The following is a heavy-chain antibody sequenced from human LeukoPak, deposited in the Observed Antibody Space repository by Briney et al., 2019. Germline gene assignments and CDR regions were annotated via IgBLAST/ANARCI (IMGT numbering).Heavy chain of an antibody. V-gene: IGHV4-34*01. D-gene: IGHD2-2*02. CDR1: GGSFSGYY. CDR2: INHRGST. J-gene: IGHJ5*02. Sequence: SETLSLTCAVYGGSFSGYYWSWIRQPPGKGLEWIGEINHRGSTNYNPSLKSRVTISVDTSKNQFSLKLSSVTAADTAVYYCARRYQLLYSNWFDPWGQGTLVTVSS. CDR3: ARRYQLLYSNWFDP.